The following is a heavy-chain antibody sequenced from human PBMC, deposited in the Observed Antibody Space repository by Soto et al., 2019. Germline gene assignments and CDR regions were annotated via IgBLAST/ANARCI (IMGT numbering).Heavy chain of an antibody. CDR1: GYSLSSGYY. CDR3: ERDQEARVNEFPDIVVVPDAIFTDWFDP. CDR2: IYHSGST. V-gene: IGHV4-38-2*02. J-gene: IGHJ5*02. Sequence: PSETLSLTCAVSGYSLSSGYYWGWIRQPPGKGLELIGSIYHSGSTYYNPSLKSRVTISVDTSKNQFSLKLSSVTAADTAVYYCERDQEARVNEFPDIVVVPDAIFTDWFDPWGQGTLVNVSS. D-gene: IGHD2-2*01.